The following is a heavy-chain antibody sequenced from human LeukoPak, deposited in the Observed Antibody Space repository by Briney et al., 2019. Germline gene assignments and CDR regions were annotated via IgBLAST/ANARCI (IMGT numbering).Heavy chain of an antibody. J-gene: IGHJ5*02. CDR2: INHSGST. D-gene: IGHD1-1*01. Sequence: SETLSLTCAVYGGSFSGYYWSWIRRPPGKGLEWIGEINHSGSTNYNPSLKSRVTISVDTSKNQFSLKLSSVTAADTAVYYCARGQLERRRRTTYNWFDPWGQGTLVTVSS. V-gene: IGHV4-34*01. CDR3: ARGQLERRRRTTYNWFDP. CDR1: GGSFSGYY.